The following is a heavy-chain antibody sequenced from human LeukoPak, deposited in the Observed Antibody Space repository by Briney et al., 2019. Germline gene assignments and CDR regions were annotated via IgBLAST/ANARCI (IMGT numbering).Heavy chain of an antibody. CDR1: VFTFSNYW. J-gene: IGHJ4*02. D-gene: IGHD5-24*01. V-gene: IGHV3-74*01. CDR3: GRGEMAILY. CDR2: INNDGSRT. Sequence: GGSLRLSCTASVFTFSNYWMYWVRQTPGKGLVWVSRINNDGSRTSYADSVKGRFTISRDNAKNTLYLQMDSLRVDDTAVYYCGRGEMAILYWGQGTLVTVSS.